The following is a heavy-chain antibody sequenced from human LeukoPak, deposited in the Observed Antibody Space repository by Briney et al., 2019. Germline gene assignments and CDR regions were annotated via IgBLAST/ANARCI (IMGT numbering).Heavy chain of an antibody. CDR2: INWNGGST. V-gene: IGHV3-20*01. Sequence: PGGSLRLSCAASEFTFDDYGMSWVRQAPGKGLEWVSGINWNGGSTGYADSVKGRFTISRDNAKNSLYLQMNSLRAEDTALYHCARRCSSTSCYHAFDIWGQGTMVTVSS. J-gene: IGHJ3*02. CDR1: EFTFDDYG. CDR3: ARRCSSTSCYHAFDI. D-gene: IGHD2-2*01.